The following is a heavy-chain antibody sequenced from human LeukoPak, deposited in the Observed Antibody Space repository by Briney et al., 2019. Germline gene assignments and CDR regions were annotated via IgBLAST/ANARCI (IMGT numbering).Heavy chain of an antibody. CDR3: ARDPRVRYFDQDAFDI. CDR2: IIPIFGTA. V-gene: IGHV1-69*13. J-gene: IGHJ3*02. D-gene: IGHD3-9*01. Sequence: SVKVSCKASGYTFTSYGISWVRQAPGQGLEWMGGIIPIFGTANYAQKFQGRVTITADESTSTAYMELSSLRSEDTAVYYCARDPRVRYFDQDAFDIWGQGTMVTVSS. CDR1: GYTFTSYG.